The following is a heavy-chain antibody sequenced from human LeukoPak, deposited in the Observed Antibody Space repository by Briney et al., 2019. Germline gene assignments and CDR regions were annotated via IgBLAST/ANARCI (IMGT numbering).Heavy chain of an antibody. CDR3: AKGNNTISFNFDY. V-gene: IGHV3-43*02. CDR1: GFNFHDFS. J-gene: IGHJ4*02. Sequence: GGSLRPSCAASGFNFHDFSMHWVRQVPGQGPDWVSLISGDGVTTYYSDSVKDRFTISRDNNKNLLFLQMNSLRVEDSAIYYCAKGNNTISFNFDYWGRGSLVIVSS. D-gene: IGHD2-2*01. CDR2: ISGDGVTT.